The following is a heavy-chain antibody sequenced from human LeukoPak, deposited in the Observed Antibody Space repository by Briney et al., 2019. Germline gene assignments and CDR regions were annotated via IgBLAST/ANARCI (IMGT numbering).Heavy chain of an antibody. V-gene: IGHV4-59*01. Sequence: SETLSLTCTVSGGSISRYYWSWIRQPPGKGLEWIGYIYYSGSTNYNPSLKSRVTISVDTSKNQFSLKLSSVTAADTAVYYCARNMVRGVIIFPYFDYWGQGTLVTVSS. CDR1: GGSISRYY. CDR2: IYYSGST. J-gene: IGHJ4*02. CDR3: ARNMVRGVIIFPYFDY. D-gene: IGHD3-10*01.